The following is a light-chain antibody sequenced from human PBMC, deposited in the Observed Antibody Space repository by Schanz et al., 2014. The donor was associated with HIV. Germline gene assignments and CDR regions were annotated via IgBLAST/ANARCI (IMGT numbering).Light chain of an antibody. J-gene: IGKJ5*01. CDR3: QQTYNTSIT. CDR2: AAL. CDR1: QNISTX. V-gene: IGKV1-39*01. Sequence: DVHMTQSPSSLSXXVGDNXTITCRXSQNISTXLNWYQQRPGKAPKLLIYAALNLQSGVPSRFSGSGSGTDFTLIISSLQPXXXXXXFCQQTYNTSITFGXXTRLEI.